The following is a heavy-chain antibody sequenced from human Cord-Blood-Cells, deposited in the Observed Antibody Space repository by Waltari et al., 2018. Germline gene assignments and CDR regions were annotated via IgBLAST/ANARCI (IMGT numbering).Heavy chain of an antibody. V-gene: IGHV1-18*01. CDR2: ISAYNGNT. J-gene: IGHJ4*02. D-gene: IGHD2-15*01. CDR1: GYTVTSYG. Sequence: QVQLVQSGAEVKKTGASVKVSCKASGYTVTSYGISWVRQSLGEGLEWIGWISAYNGNTNYAQKLQGRVTMTTDTSTSTAYMELRRLRSDDTAVYYCARGICSGGSCYPTPYYFDYWGQGTLVTVSS. CDR3: ARGICSGGSCYPTPYYFDY.